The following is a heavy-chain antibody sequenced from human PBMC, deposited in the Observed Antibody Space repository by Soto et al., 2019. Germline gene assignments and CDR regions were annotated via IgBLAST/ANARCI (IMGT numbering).Heavy chain of an antibody. CDR2: ISYDGIHK. D-gene: IGHD3-3*01. V-gene: IGHV3-30*18. CDR1: GFTFNTYG. CDR3: AKGVGRVVIPAYFDY. Sequence: QVQLVESGGGVVQPGRSLRLSCAASGFTFNTYGMHWVRQAPGKGLEWVAVISYDGIHKFYADSVRGRFTISRGNTQRTLYLQMDSLSAEDTAVYYCAKGVGRVVIPAYFDYWGQGALVSVSS. J-gene: IGHJ4*02.